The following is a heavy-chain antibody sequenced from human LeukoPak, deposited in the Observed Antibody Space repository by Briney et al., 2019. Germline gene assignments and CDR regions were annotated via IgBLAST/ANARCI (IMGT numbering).Heavy chain of an antibody. Sequence: SETLSLTCTVSGGSISDYYWSWIRQPPGKGLEWIGEINHSGSTNYNPSLKSRVTISVDTSKNQFSLKLTSVTAADTAVYYCARLSRRKLRYFDWLSYFDYWGQGTLVTVSS. J-gene: IGHJ4*02. CDR3: ARLSRRKLRYFDWLSYFDY. D-gene: IGHD3-9*01. CDR1: GGSISDYY. V-gene: IGHV4-34*01. CDR2: INHSGST.